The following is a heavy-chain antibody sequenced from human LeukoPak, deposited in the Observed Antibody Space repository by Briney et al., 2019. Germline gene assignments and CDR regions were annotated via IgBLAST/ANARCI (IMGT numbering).Heavy chain of an antibody. J-gene: IGHJ5*02. CDR3: AKVPDGREANWFDP. V-gene: IGHV3-23*01. D-gene: IGHD1-14*01. Sequence: GGSLRLSCAASGFTFSSYAMSWVRQAPGKGLEWVSAISGSGGSTYYADSVKGRFTISRDNSKNTLYLQMNSLKAEDTAVYYCAKVPDGREANWFDPWGQGTLVTVSS. CDR1: GFTFSSYA. CDR2: ISGSGGST.